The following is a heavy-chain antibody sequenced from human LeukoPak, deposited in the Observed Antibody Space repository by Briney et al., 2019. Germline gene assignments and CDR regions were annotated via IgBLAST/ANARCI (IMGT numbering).Heavy chain of an antibody. Sequence: PGRSLRLSCAASGFTFSSYAMHWVRQAPGKGLEWVAVISYDGSNKYYADSVKGRFTISRDNSKNTLYLQMNSLRAEDTAVYYCARGVLHYGSGSYDYWGQGTLVTVSS. CDR3: ARGVLHYGSGSYDY. CDR2: ISYDGSNK. V-gene: IGHV3-30*04. J-gene: IGHJ4*02. D-gene: IGHD3-10*01. CDR1: GFTFSSYA.